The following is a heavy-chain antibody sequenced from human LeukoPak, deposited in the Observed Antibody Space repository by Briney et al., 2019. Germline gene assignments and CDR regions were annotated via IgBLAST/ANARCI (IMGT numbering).Heavy chain of an antibody. D-gene: IGHD3-3*01. CDR1: GGTISSYY. Sequence: SETLPLTCTVSGGTISSYYWSWIRQPPGKGLEWIGYIYYSGSTNYNPSLKSRVTISVDTSKNQFSLKLSSVTAADTAVYYCARVGAYDPYYYMDVWGKGTTVTVSS. J-gene: IGHJ6*03. V-gene: IGHV4-59*08. CDR2: IYYSGST. CDR3: ARVGAYDPYYYMDV.